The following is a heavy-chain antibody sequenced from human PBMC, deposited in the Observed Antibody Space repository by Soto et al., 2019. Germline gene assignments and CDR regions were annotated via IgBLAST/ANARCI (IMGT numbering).Heavy chain of an antibody. Sequence: EVQLLESGGGLVQPGGSLRLSCTASGFNFRSYGMSWVRQAPGKGLEWVSGITASGGNTYYTDPVKGRFTISRDNSKNTLYLQMSGLRVEDTAVFHCAKSLMNSKEVWGQGTTVTVSS. CDR3: AKSLMNSKEV. D-gene: IGHD3-16*01. J-gene: IGHJ6*02. CDR1: GFNFRSYG. V-gene: IGHV3-23*01. CDR2: ITASGGNT.